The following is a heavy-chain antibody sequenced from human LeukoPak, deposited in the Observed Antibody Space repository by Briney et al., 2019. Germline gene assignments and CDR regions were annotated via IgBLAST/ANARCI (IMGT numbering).Heavy chain of an antibody. Sequence: SETLSLTCTVSGGSISSYYWSWIRQPPGKGLEWIGYIYYSGSTNYNPSLKSRVTISVDTSKNQFSLRLSSVTATDTAVCYCAREADSSGWCDYWGQGTLVTVSS. D-gene: IGHD6-19*01. CDR3: AREADSSGWCDY. CDR1: GGSISSYY. J-gene: IGHJ4*02. V-gene: IGHV4-59*12. CDR2: IYYSGST.